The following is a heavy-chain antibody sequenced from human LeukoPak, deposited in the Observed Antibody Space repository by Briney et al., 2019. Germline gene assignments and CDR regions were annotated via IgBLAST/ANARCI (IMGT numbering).Heavy chain of an antibody. CDR1: GYTLTELS. J-gene: IGHJ3*02. V-gene: IGHV1-24*01. CDR2: FDPEDGET. Sequence: ASVTVSCKVSGYTLTELSMHWVRQTPGTGLEWMGGFDPEDGETLYAQKFQGRVTMTEDTSTDTAYMELSSLRSEDTAVYYCAFLSWTDAFDIWGRGTVVTVSS. CDR3: AFLSWTDAFDI. D-gene: IGHD6-13*01.